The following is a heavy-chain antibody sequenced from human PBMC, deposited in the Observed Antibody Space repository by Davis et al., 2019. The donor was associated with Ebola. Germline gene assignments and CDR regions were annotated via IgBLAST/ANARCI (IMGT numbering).Heavy chain of an antibody. CDR2: IWYDGSNK. D-gene: IGHD2-21*02. J-gene: IGHJ2*01. CDR1: GFTFSSYG. Sequence: GESLKISCAASGFTFSSYGMHWVRQAPGKGLEWVAVIWYDGSNKYYADSVKGRFTVSRDNAKNSLYLQMNSLRVEDTAVYYCVRDPALVVTGGGWFFGLWGRGTLVTVSS. CDR3: VRDPALVVTGGGWFFGL. V-gene: IGHV3-33*08.